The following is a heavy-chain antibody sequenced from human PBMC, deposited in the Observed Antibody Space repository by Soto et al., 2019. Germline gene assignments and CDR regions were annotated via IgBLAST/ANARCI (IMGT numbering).Heavy chain of an antibody. Sequence: QVQLVESGGGVVQPGRSLRLSCAASGFTFSSYGMHWVRQAPGKGLEWVALISYDGDYRYYADSVKGRFTISRDNTKNTVFLQMKGLRTEDTALYYCAKKCPYFYAVDVWGLGTPVTVSS. J-gene: IGHJ6*02. CDR2: ISYDGDYR. V-gene: IGHV3-30*18. CDR3: AKKCPYFYAVDV. CDR1: GFTFSSYG. D-gene: IGHD2-2*01.